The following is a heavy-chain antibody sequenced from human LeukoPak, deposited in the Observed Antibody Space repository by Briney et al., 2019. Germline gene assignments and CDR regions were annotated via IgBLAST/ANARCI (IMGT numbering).Heavy chain of an antibody. Sequence: PGGSLRLSCAASGFTFSSYAMSWVRQAPGEGREWVSAISGSGGSTYYADSVKGRFTISRDNSKNTLYLQMNSLRAEDTAVYYCAKIPNTAMVQDYYYYGMDVWGQGTTVTVSS. CDR3: AKIPNTAMVQDYYYYGMDV. V-gene: IGHV3-23*01. CDR2: ISGSGGST. D-gene: IGHD5-18*01. CDR1: GFTFSSYA. J-gene: IGHJ6*02.